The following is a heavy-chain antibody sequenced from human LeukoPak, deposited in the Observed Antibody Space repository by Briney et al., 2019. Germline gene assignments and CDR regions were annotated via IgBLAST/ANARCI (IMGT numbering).Heavy chain of an antibody. Sequence: PSETLSLTCTVSGGSIISYYWSWIRQPPGKGLEWIGYIYYSGSTNYNPSLKSRVTISVDTSKNQFSLKLSSVTAADTAVYYCARALGAFDIWGQGTMVTVSS. CDR2: IYYSGST. CDR3: ARALGAFDI. CDR1: GGSIISYY. J-gene: IGHJ3*02. V-gene: IGHV4-59*01.